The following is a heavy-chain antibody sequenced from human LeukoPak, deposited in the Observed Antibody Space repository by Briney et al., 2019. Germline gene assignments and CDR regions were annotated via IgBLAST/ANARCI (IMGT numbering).Heavy chain of an antibody. J-gene: IGHJ4*02. CDR1: GYSFTSYW. Sequence: GESLRIPCKGSGYSFTSYWISWVRQMPGKGLEWMGRIDPSDSYTNYSPSFQGHVTISADKSISTAYLQWSSLKASDTAMYYCAREPGYYGSGSYYSYFDYWGQGTLVTVSS. CDR3: AREPGYYGSGSYYSYFDY. V-gene: IGHV5-10-1*01. CDR2: IDPSDSYT. D-gene: IGHD3-10*01.